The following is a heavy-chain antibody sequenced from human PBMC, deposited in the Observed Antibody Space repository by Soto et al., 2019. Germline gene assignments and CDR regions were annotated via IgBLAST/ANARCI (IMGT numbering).Heavy chain of an antibody. CDR2: IHYSGST. Sequence: QVQLQESGPGLVKPSETLSLTCTVSGGSISSCYWSWIRPPPGKGLEWIGYIHYSGSTHYNPALKSRVGISIDTSKTQFSLTLGSVAAADTAVYYCARQRFGLDCWCQGTLVTVSS. CDR3: ARQRFGLDC. V-gene: IGHV4-59*08. CDR1: GGSISSCY. J-gene: IGHJ4*02. D-gene: IGHD3-10*01.